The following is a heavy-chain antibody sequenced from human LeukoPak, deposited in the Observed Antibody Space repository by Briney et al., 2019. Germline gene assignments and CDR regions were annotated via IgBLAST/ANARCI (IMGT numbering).Heavy chain of an antibody. CDR3: ARQGYCGGDCYRGFDY. V-gene: IGHV5-51*01. D-gene: IGHD2-21*02. Sequence: GESLKISCEGSGYSFTSYWIGWVRQMPGKGLEWMGIIYPGDSDTRYSPSFQGQVTISADKSISTAYLQWSSLKASDTAMYYCARQGYCGGDCYRGFDYWGQGTLVTVSS. CDR1: GYSFTSYW. CDR2: IYPGDSDT. J-gene: IGHJ4*02.